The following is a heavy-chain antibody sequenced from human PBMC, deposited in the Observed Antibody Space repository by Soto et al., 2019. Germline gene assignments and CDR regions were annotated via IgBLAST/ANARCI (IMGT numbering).Heavy chain of an antibody. D-gene: IGHD3-16*01. Sequence: QITLKESGPTLVKPTQTLTLTCTFSGFSLNTRGVGVGWIRQPPGKALEWLTLIYWDDAKEYSPSLKSRLTITKDTSKNQVVLTTTNMDPVDTATYYCVHKGEGARILDFWGQGALVTVSS. CDR1: GFSLNTRGVG. CDR3: VHKGEGARILDF. CDR2: IYWDDAK. V-gene: IGHV2-5*02. J-gene: IGHJ4*02.